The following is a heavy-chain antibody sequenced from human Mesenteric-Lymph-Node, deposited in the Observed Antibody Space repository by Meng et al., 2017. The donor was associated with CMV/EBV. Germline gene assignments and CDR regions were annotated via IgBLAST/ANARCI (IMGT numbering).Heavy chain of an antibody. Sequence: SGYTFSSHHIHWVRQAPGQGLEWMGIISPSGGSTSYAQKFQGTVTMTRDTSTSTVYMELSRLRSEDTAVYYCARDQTYCTSSLCPFDYWGQGTLVTVSS. D-gene: IGHD2-8*01. CDR1: GYTFSSHH. CDR3: ARDQTYCTSSLCPFDY. V-gene: IGHV1-46*01. J-gene: IGHJ4*02. CDR2: ISPSGGST.